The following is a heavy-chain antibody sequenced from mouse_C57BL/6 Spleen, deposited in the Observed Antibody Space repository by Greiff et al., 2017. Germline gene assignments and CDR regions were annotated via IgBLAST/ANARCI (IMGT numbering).Heavy chain of an antibody. Sequence: QVQLQQPGAELVMPGASVKLSYKASGYTFTSYWMPWVKQRPGQGLEWIGEIDPSDSYTNYNQKFKGKSTLTVDKSSSTAYMQLSSLTSEDSAVYYCARGKGYDYDEAWFAYWGQGTLVTVSA. CDR3: ARGKGYDYDEAWFAY. J-gene: IGHJ3*01. CDR2: IDPSDSYT. D-gene: IGHD2-4*01. V-gene: IGHV1-69*01. CDR1: GYTFTSYW.